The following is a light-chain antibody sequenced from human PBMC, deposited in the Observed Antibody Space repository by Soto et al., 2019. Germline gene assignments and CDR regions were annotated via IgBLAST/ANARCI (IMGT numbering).Light chain of an antibody. Sequence: QSALTQPASGSGSPGQSITISCTGTSSDVGSYNLVSWYQQHPGKAPKLMIYEVSKRPSGVSNRFSGSKSGNTASLTISGLQAEDEADYYCCSYAGSSTYGFGTGTKVTVL. CDR2: EVS. CDR3: CSYAGSSTYG. CDR1: SSDVGSYNL. V-gene: IGLV2-23*02. J-gene: IGLJ1*01.